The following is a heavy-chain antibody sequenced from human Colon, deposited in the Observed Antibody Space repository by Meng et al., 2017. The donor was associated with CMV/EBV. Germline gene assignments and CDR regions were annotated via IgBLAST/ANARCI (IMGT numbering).Heavy chain of an antibody. CDR2: IYPRDSST. CDR1: RDTFGKW. D-gene: IGHD6-25*01. V-gene: IGHV5-51*01. Sequence: GESLKISCQGSRDTFGKWIGWVRQKPGKGLEWMGIIYPRDSSTRYSPSFQGQVTFSADMSTVTAYLEWSSLRASDTAMYFCARQAGRTATLPDFDYWGQGTLVTVSS. J-gene: IGHJ4*02. CDR3: ARQAGRTATLPDFDY.